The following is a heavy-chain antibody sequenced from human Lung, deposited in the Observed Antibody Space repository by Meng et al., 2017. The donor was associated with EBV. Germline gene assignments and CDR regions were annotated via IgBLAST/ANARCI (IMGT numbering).Heavy chain of an antibody. D-gene: IGHD2-2*01. CDR3: ARGGTSSAPFDY. Sequence: QGRLQQWASGLLKPTDRLSLTYGGSGRCFSRSYWSWIRQPRGKGLEWVGQINNSGIPNYNPSVKSRVTISVDTSKNQFSRSLNSVTAADTSVYYCARGGTSSAPFDYWGRGTLVTVSS. CDR1: GRCFSRSY. V-gene: IGHV4-34*01. CDR2: INNSGIP. J-gene: IGHJ4*02.